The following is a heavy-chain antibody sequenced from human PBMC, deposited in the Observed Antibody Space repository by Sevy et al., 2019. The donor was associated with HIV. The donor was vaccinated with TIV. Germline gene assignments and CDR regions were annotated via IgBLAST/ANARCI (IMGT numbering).Heavy chain of an antibody. D-gene: IGHD6-13*01. J-gene: IGHJ4*02. V-gene: IGHV3-30-3*01. CDR2: ISYDGSHK. Sequence: GGSLRLSCAASGFIFGSYAMNWVRQAPGKGLEWVAVISYDGSHKYYADSVKGRFTISRDSSKNTLYLQMHSLRTDDTSVYYCASVPGSSWSSFDYWGQGTLVTVSS. CDR3: ASVPGSSWSSFDY. CDR1: GFIFGSYA.